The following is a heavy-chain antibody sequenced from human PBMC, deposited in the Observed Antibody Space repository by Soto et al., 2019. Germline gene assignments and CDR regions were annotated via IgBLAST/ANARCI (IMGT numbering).Heavy chain of an antibody. CDR1: GYTFTSYA. CDR3: ARDDSCCSGSHYIDYFNY. J-gene: IGHJ4*02. Sequence: ASVKVSCKASGYTFTSYAMHWVRQAPGQRLEWMGWINAGNGNTKYSQKFQGRVTITRDTSAGTVYMQLSSLTSEDTAVYYCARDDSCCSGSHYIDYFNYWGQGALVNVAS. D-gene: IGHD1-26*01. V-gene: IGHV1-3*01. CDR2: INAGNGNT.